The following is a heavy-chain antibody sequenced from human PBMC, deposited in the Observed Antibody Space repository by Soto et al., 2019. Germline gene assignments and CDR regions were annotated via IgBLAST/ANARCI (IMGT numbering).Heavy chain of an antibody. V-gene: IGHV1-2*02. Sequence: XSVKVCCTASGSTFTFYYMHLVRQAPGQGLEWMGWINPKSGGTMYPQKFQGRVTMTWDTSISTAYMALTRLRSDDTAVYYCARDLEKGGGSAGFDDWGQGTLVTVSS. CDR3: ARDLEKGGGSAGFDD. CDR1: GSTFTFYY. J-gene: IGHJ4*02. D-gene: IGHD1-26*01. CDR2: INPKSGGT.